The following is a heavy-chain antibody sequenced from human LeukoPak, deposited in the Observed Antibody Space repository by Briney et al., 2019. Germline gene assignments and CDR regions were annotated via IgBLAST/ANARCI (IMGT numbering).Heavy chain of an antibody. CDR2: INHSGST. D-gene: IGHD3-22*01. CDR1: GGSFSGYY. Sequence: SETLSLTCAVYGGSFSGYYWSWIRQPPGKGLEWIGEINHSGSTNYNPSLKSRVTISVDTSKNQFSLKLSSVTAADTAVYYCARGRDYYDSSGYYRFDYWGQGTLVTVSS. CDR3: ARGRDYYDSSGYYRFDY. V-gene: IGHV4-34*01. J-gene: IGHJ4*02.